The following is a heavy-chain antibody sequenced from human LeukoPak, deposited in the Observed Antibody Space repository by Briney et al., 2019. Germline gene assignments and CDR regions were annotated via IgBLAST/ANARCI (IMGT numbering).Heavy chain of an antibody. V-gene: IGHV3-53*01. CDR2: IYSGGST. J-gene: IGHJ4*02. CDR1: GFTVGSTY. Sequence: PGGSLRLSCAASGFTVGSTYISWVRQAPGKGLEWVSVIYSGGSTKHADSVKARFTISRDNSKNTVYLQMNNLRAEDTAVYYCARATLDNWGQGTLVTVSS. CDR3: ARATLDN.